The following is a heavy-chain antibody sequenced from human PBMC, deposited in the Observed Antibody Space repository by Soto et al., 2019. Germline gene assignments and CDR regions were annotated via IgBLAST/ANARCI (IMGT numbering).Heavy chain of an antibody. D-gene: IGHD1-26*01. J-gene: IGHJ4*02. Sequence: PVESLKISCKGSGYSFTSYWIGWVRQMPGKGLEWMGIIDPGDSDSRYSPSFQGHDTISADKSISTAYLHWDSLQASDTALYYCARLSGSYYERFDYWGQGPLVTVSS. V-gene: IGHV5-51*01. CDR1: GYSFTSYW. CDR3: ARLSGSYYERFDY. CDR2: IDPGDSDS.